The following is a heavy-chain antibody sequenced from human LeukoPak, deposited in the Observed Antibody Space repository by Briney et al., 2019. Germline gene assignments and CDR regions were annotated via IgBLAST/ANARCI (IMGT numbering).Heavy chain of an antibody. CDR2: ISGSGGST. D-gene: IGHD2-2*02. V-gene: IGHV3-23*01. J-gene: IGHJ4*02. CDR1: GFTFSSYA. Sequence: GGSLRLSCAASGFTFSSYAMSWVRQAPGKGLEWVSAISGSGGSTYYADSVKGRFTISRDNSKNTLYLQMNSMRAEDTAVYYCARDRRVCSSTSCYTFLDYWGQGNLVTVSS. CDR3: ARDRRVCSSTSCYTFLDY.